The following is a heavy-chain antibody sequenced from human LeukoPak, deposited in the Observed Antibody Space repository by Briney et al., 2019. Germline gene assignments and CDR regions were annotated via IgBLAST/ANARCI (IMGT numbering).Heavy chain of an antibody. CDR2: ISSSGSTI. Sequence: GSLRLSFAASGFTLRSFEMNWVRRAPGEGLGGVSYISSSGSTIYYADSVKGRFTISRDNAKNSLYLQMNSLRAEDTAVYYCARAITMVRGVAGRWGQGTLVTVSS. CDR1: GFTLRSFE. CDR3: ARAITMVRGVAGR. V-gene: IGHV3-48*03. D-gene: IGHD3-10*01. J-gene: IGHJ4*02.